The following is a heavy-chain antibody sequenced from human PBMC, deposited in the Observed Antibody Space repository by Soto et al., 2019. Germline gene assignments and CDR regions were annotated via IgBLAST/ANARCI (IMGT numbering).Heavy chain of an antibody. D-gene: IGHD4-17*01. CDR2: IKAYSGNT. CDR3: AIADYGDDDY. V-gene: IGHV1-18*01. J-gene: IGHJ4*02. Sequence: QLQLVQSGPEAKKPGASVKVSCKASGYTFATSTISWLRQAPGQGPEWMGWIKAYSGNTNYAQKPQGRLTMTTDTSTSTAYMDLRSLTADDTAIYYCAIADYGDDDYWGQGTLVTVSS. CDR1: GYTFATST.